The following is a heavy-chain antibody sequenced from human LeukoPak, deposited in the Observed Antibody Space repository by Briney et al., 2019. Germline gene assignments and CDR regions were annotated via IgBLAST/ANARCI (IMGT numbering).Heavy chain of an antibody. J-gene: IGHJ4*03. CDR1: GGSFCLYY. CDR2: IDHRGDT. Sequence: SETLSLTCAVYGGSFCLYYWSWLRQSPGKGLEWIAEIDHRGDTNYNPSVKSRVTISVDTSKNQFSLKVRSLSAADTAVYYCARGATISETGFFDFWGQRTLVTVSS. CDR3: ARGATISETGFFDF. D-gene: IGHD5-24*01. V-gene: IGHV4-34*01.